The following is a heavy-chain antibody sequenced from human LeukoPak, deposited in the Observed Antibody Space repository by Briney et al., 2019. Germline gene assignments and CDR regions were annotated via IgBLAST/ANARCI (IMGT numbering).Heavy chain of an antibody. V-gene: IGHV1-69*06. CDR3: ARESGWGYYGSGSNLNWFDP. Sequence: SVKVSCKASGYTFTGYYMHWVRQAPGQGLEWMGGIIPIFGTANYAQKFQGRVTITADKSTSTAYMELSSLRSEDTAVYYCARESGWGYYGSGSNLNWFDPWGQGTLVTVSS. D-gene: IGHD3-10*01. CDR1: GYTFTGYY. CDR2: IIPIFGTA. J-gene: IGHJ5*02.